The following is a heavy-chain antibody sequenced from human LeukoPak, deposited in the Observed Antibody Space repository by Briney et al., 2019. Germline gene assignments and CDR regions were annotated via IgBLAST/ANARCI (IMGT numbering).Heavy chain of an antibody. Sequence: ASVKVSCKVSGYTLTELSMHWVRQAPGKGLEWMGGFDPEDGETIYAQKFQGRVTMTRNTSISTAYMELSSLRSEDTAVYYCARQWLLRSNWFDPWGQGTLVTVSS. D-gene: IGHD6-19*01. CDR1: GYTLTELS. CDR3: ARQWLLRSNWFDP. V-gene: IGHV1-24*01. CDR2: FDPEDGET. J-gene: IGHJ5*02.